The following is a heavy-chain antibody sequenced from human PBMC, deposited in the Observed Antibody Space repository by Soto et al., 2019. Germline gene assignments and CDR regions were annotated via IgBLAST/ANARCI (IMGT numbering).Heavy chain of an antibody. Sequence: QVQRVQSGAEVKKPGASVKVSGKASGYTFTSYGITWARQAPGQGLEWMRWNSAYNGNTNYALKLQGRVTMTTDTSTSTAYMELRSLRSDDTAVYYCATGGYSYPNWFDPWGQGTMVTVSS. V-gene: IGHV1-18*01. CDR3: ATGGYSYPNWFDP. CDR1: GYTFTSYG. D-gene: IGHD5-18*01. J-gene: IGHJ5*02. CDR2: NSAYNGNT.